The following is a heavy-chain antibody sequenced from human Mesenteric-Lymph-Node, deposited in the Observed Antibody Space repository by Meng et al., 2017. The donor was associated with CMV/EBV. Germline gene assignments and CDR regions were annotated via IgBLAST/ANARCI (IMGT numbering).Heavy chain of an antibody. D-gene: IGHD3-16*01. CDR3: RIGGGAGGSDAFDI. J-gene: IGHJ3*02. V-gene: IGHV5-51*01. CDR2: VYPVDSDV. CDR1: GYRFTNYW. Sequence: GESLKISCKGSGYRFTNYWVAWVRQMPGKGLEWMGVVYPVDSDVRYSPSFQGRVTISADTSISTAYLQWSSLRASDTAMYYCRIGGGAGGSDAFDIWGPGTMVTVSS.